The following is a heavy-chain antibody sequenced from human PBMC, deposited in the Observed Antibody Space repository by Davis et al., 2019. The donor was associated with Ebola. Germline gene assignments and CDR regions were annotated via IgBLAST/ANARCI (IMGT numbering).Heavy chain of an antibody. CDR2: IYHSGGA. J-gene: IGHJ6*02. CDR1: GGSISSSDDYS. D-gene: IGHD3-10*01. CDR3: ARAMALSVMDV. Sequence: PSETLSLTCAVSGGSISSSDDYSWSWIRQPPGKGLEWIGSIYHSGGAFYNPSLKNRVTISVDTSKNQFSLKLSSVTAADTAVYYCARAMALSVMDVWGQGTTVTVSS. V-gene: IGHV4-30-2*01.